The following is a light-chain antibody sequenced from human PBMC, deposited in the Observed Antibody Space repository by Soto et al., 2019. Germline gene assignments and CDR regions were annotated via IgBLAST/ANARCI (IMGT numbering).Light chain of an antibody. CDR3: QQRSNWPIT. V-gene: IGKV3-11*01. J-gene: IGKJ5*01. CDR1: QSVSNY. Sequence: EIVLTQSPATLSLSPGEKTNLSCKTSQSVSNYFAWYQQKPGWAPRLLIYDASSRATGIPARFIGSGSGTDFTFTISSLEPEDFAIYYCQQRSNWPITFGQGIRLEIK. CDR2: DAS.